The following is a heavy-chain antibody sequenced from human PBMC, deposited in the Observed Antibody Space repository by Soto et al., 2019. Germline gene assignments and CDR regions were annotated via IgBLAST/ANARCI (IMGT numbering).Heavy chain of an antibody. CDR1: GFPFSDYY. J-gene: IGHJ6*02. V-gene: IGHV3-11*06. Sequence: GGSLRLSCATSGFPFSDYYMSWIRQAPGKGLECLSHISPKSTYRNYADSVKGRFTISRDNVKNFLHLQMSSLRGDDTGVYFCVRATLSWGHYYFRGLDVWGQGTTVTVSS. CDR3: VRATLSWGHYYFRGLDV. D-gene: IGHD3-22*01. CDR2: ISPKSTYR.